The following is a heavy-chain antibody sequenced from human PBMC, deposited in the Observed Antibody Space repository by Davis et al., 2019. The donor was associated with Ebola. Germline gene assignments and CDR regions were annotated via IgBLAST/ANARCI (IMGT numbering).Heavy chain of an antibody. V-gene: IGHV3-53*05. J-gene: IGHJ5*02. CDR3: AKQKVSSAIYFVACDP. D-gene: IGHD2-15*01. Sequence: PGGSLRLSCAPSGFTVSSNYMSWVRQAPGKGLEWVSVIYNGGYTSYADSVKGRFTISRDNSKNTLYLQMNSLRPEDTAVYFCAKQKVSSAIYFVACDPWGQGTLVTVSS. CDR2: IYNGGYT. CDR1: GFTVSSNY.